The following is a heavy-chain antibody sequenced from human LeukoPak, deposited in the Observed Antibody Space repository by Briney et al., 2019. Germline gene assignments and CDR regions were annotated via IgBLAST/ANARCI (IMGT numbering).Heavy chain of an antibody. Sequence: GGSLRLSCAASGFTFSSYWMNWVRQAPGKGLEWVANIKKDGSDKNYLGSVKGRFTISRDNAKNSLYVQMNSLRVEDTAVYYCARVLPRDDYGDYNPREAFDIWGQGTMVTVSS. J-gene: IGHJ3*02. CDR2: IKKDGSDK. CDR3: ARVLPRDDYGDYNPREAFDI. V-gene: IGHV3-7*01. CDR1: GFTFSSYW. D-gene: IGHD4-17*01.